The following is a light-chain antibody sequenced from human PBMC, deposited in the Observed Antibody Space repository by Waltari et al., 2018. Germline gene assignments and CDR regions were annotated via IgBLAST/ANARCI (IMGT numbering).Light chain of an antibody. V-gene: IGLV3-1*01. Sequence: SYDLTQPPSVSVSPGQTARITCSGATLGHKYVCWFQQKPGQSPVLVMYQDYKRPSGIPERFSGSNSGNTATLTISGTQAVDEADYYCQAWDGNSAYVFGTGTRVTVL. CDR3: QAWDGNSAYV. CDR2: QDY. CDR1: TLGHKY. J-gene: IGLJ1*01.